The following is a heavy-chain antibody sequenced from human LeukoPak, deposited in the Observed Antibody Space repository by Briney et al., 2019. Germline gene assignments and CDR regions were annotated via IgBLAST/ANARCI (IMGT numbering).Heavy chain of an antibody. Sequence: SQTLSLTCTVSGGSISSGGYYWSWIRQHPGKGLEWIGYIYYSGSTYYNPSLKSRVTLSVDTSKNQFSLKLSSVTAADTAVYYCARDTVTTSLPEVWGQGTTVTVSS. CDR2: IYYSGST. D-gene: IGHD4-17*01. V-gene: IGHV4-31*03. CDR3: ARDTVTTSLPEV. CDR1: GGSISSGGYY. J-gene: IGHJ6*02.